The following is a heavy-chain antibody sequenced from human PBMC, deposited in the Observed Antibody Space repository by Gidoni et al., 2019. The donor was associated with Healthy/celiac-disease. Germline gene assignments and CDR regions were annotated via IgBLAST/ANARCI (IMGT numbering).Heavy chain of an antibody. V-gene: IGHV3-23*01. J-gene: IGHJ5*02. D-gene: IGHD2-2*01. CDR2: IIGSGGST. CDR3: AKDRLAVGWFDP. Sequence: EVQPLEAGGGLVQPGGSLRLSCAASGFTFRRYARSWVRQAPGKGLERVSAIIGSGGSTYYAASVKGRFTISSDNSKNTLYLQISSLRAEDTAVYYCAKDRLAVGWFDPWGQGTLVTVSS. CDR1: GFTFRRYA.